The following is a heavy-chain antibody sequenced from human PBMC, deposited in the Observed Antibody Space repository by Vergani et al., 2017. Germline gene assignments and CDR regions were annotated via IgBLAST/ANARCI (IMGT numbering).Heavy chain of an antibody. V-gene: IGHV1-2*02. CDR3: ARGLRGYSYGWGAFDI. D-gene: IGHD5-18*01. J-gene: IGHJ3*02. CDR1: GYTFTGYY. Sequence: QVQLVQSGAEVKKPGASVKVSCKASGYTFTGYYMHWVRQAPGQGLEWMGWINPNSGGTNYAQKFQGMVTMTRDTSISTAYMELSRLRSDDTAVYYCARGLRGYSYGWGAFDIWGQGTMVTVSS. CDR2: INPNSGGT.